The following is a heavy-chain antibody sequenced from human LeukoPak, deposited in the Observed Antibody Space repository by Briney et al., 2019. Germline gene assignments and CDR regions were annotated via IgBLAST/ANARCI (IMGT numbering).Heavy chain of an antibody. Sequence: ETLSLTCTVSGGSISSSYWSWIRQPPGKGLEWIGYIYYTGSTSYNPSLKSRVTISVDMSKNQFSLKLSSVTTADTAVYYCARDTSFYYGSESFFLRYFDLWGRGTPVTVSS. J-gene: IGHJ2*01. CDR1: GGSISSSY. CDR3: ARDTSFYYGSESFFLRYFDL. CDR2: IYYTGST. V-gene: IGHV4-59*01. D-gene: IGHD3-10*01.